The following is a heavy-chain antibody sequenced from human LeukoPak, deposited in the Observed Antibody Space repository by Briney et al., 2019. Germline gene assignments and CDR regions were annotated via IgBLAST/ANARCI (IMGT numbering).Heavy chain of an antibody. D-gene: IGHD5-18*01. CDR3: ARDRRYSYGYRY. CDR1: GFTFSDYY. J-gene: IGHJ4*02. Sequence: GGSLRLSCAASGFTFSDYYMSWIRKAPGKGLEGVSYFSSSSSYTNYADSVKGRFTISREHAKNSLYLQMNSLRAEDTAVYYCARDRRYSYGYRYWGQGTLVTDCS. CDR2: FSSSSSYT. V-gene: IGHV3-11*06.